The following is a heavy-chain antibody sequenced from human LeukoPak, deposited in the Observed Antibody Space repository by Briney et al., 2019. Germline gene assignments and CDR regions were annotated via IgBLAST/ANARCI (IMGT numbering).Heavy chain of an antibody. CDR3: ARRGQGRPDY. J-gene: IGHJ4*02. CDR1: GFTFSTYW. CDR2: ISGSGGST. Sequence: PGGSLRLSCAASGFTFSTYWMHWVRQAPGKGLEWVSAISGSGGSTYYADSVKGRFTISRDNSKNTLYLQMNSLRAEDTAVYYCARRGQGRPDYWGQGTLVTVSS. V-gene: IGHV3-23*01.